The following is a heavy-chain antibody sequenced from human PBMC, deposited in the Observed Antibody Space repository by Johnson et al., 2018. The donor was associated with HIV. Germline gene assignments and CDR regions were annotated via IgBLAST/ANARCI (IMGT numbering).Heavy chain of an antibody. D-gene: IGHD3-16*01. J-gene: IGHJ3*02. CDR1: GFTFDDYG. V-gene: IGHV3-20*04. CDR3: TTRRLGELCSIPDCDAFDI. CDR2: INWNGGNI. Sequence: VQLVESGGGLVQPGRSLRLSCAASGFTFDDYGMSWVRQAPGKGLEWVSGINWNGGNIGYADSVKGRFTISRDNAKNSLYLQMNSLRVEDTAVYYCTTRRLGELCSIPDCDAFDIWGQGTMVTVSS.